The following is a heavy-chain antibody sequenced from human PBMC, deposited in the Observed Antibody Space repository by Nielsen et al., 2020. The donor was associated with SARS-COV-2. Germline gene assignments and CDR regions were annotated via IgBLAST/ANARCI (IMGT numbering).Heavy chain of an antibody. CDR3: ARDSITGTSDY. J-gene: IGHJ4*02. CDR2: IKQDGSEK. V-gene: IGHV3-7*03. Sequence: GGSLRLSCAASGFTFSSYWMSWVRQAPGKGLEWVANIKQDGSEKYYVDSVKGRFTISRDNAKNSLYLQMNSLRAEDTAVHYCARDSITGTSDYWGQGTLVTVSS. D-gene: IGHD1/OR15-1a*01. CDR1: GFTFSSYW.